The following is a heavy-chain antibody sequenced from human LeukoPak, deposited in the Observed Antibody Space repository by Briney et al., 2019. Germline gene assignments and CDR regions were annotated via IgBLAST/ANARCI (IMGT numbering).Heavy chain of an antibody. CDR2: INHSGST. CDR1: GGSLSGYY. Sequence: SETLSLTCAVYGGSLSGYYWSWIRQPPGKGLEWIGEINHSGSTNYNPSLKSRVTISVDTSKNQFSLKLSSVTAADTAVYYCARGIYDILTGYYKTVFDYWGQGTLVTVSS. J-gene: IGHJ4*02. CDR3: ARGIYDILTGYYKTVFDY. V-gene: IGHV4-34*01. D-gene: IGHD3-9*01.